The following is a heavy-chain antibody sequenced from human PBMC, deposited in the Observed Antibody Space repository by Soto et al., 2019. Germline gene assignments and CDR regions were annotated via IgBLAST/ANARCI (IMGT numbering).Heavy chain of an antibody. D-gene: IGHD3-22*01. V-gene: IGHV4-30-2*01. CDR2: IYHSGSI. CDR1: GGSLSSGGYS. CDR3: ARGGYYYDSSGYYDY. J-gene: IGHJ4*02. Sequence: SFETPSLTFACSGGSLSSGGYSWGWIREPPGKGLEWIGYIYHSGSIYYNPSLKSRVTISVDRSKNQFSLKLSSVTAADTAVYYCARGGYYYDSSGYYDYWGQGTLVTVSS.